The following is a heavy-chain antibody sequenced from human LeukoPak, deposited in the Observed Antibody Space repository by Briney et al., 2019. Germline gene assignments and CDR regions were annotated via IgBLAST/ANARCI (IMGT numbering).Heavy chain of an antibody. CDR2: INPNSGGT. CDR3: AGGLGFFSRRKGDDY. Sequence: GASVKVSCKASGYTFTGYYMHWVRQAPGQGLEWMGWINPNSGGTNYAQKFQGRVTMTRDTSISTAYMELSRLRSDDTAVYYCAGGLGFFSRRKGDDYGGKGPLVTVS. CDR1: GYTFTGYY. D-gene: IGHD1-14*01. J-gene: IGHJ4*02. V-gene: IGHV1-2*02.